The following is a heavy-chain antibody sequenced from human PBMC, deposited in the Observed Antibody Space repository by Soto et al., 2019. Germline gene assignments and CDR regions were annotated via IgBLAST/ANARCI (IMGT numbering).Heavy chain of an antibody. CDR3: ARSNWYSEY. CDR1: GGSINNHY. J-gene: IGHJ4*02. CDR2: IYYTGST. D-gene: IGHD7-27*01. V-gene: IGHV4-59*11. Sequence: QVQLQESGPGLVKPSETLSLTCTVSGGSINNHYWSWILQPPGKGLECIGYIYYTGSTNYNPSLKSRVTISVDTSKNQFSLNLTSLTAADTAIYYCARSNWYSEYWGQGTLVTVSS.